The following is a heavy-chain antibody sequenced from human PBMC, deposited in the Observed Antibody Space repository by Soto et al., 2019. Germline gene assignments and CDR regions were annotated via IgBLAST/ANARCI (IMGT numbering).Heavy chain of an antibody. J-gene: IGHJ6*02. CDR1: GGTFSSSA. CDR2: IIPIFGTA. Sequence: SVKVSCKASGGTFSSSAISWVRQAPGQGLEWMGGIIPIFGTANYAQKFQGRVTITADESTSTAYMELSSLRSEDTAVYYCARLRAGGSLPYYNRMDVCRRGSTGTVSS. CDR3: ARLRAGGSLPYYNRMDV. D-gene: IGHD3-10*01. V-gene: IGHV1-69*13.